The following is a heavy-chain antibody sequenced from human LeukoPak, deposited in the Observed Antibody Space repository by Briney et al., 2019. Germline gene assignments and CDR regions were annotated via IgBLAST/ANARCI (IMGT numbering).Heavy chain of an antibody. D-gene: IGHD3-22*01. CDR2: ISSSSSYI. Sequence: PGGSLRLSCAASGFTFSHYGMHWVRQAPGKGLEWVSSISSSSSYIYYADSVKGRFTISRDNAKNSLYLQMNSLRAEDTAVYYCASPCNYYDSSGFDYWGQGTLVTVSS. V-gene: IGHV3-21*01. J-gene: IGHJ4*02. CDR3: ASPCNYYDSSGFDY. CDR1: GFTFSHYG.